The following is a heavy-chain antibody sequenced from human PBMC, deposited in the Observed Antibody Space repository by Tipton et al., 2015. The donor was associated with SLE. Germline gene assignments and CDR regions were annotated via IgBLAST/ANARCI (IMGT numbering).Heavy chain of an antibody. Sequence: SLRLSCAASGFTFSSYAMSWVRQAPGKGLEWVSFISNSNSTIYYADSVKGRFTISRDSAKNSLYLQMNGLRAEDTAVYYCARITAEGFDYWGLGTLVTVSS. CDR3: ARITAEGFDY. CDR2: ISNSNSTI. CDR1: GFTFSSYA. D-gene: IGHD3-16*01. V-gene: IGHV3-48*04. J-gene: IGHJ4*02.